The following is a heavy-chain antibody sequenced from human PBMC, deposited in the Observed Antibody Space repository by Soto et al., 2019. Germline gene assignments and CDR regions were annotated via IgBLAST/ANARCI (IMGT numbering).Heavy chain of an antibody. J-gene: IGHJ4*02. Sequence: PSETLSLTCAVSGGSISSGGYSWSWIRQPPGKGLEWIGYIYHSGSTYYNPSLKSRVTISVDRSKNQFSLKLSSVTAADTAVYYCARAHYGILTGYSEPFDYWGQGTLVTVSS. V-gene: IGHV4-30-2*01. CDR2: IYHSGST. D-gene: IGHD3-9*01. CDR1: GGSISSGGYS. CDR3: ARAHYGILTGYSEPFDY.